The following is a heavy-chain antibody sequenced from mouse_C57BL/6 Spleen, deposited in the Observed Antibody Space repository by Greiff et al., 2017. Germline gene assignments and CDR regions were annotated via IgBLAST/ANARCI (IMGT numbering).Heavy chain of an antibody. CDR2: ISYDGSN. J-gene: IGHJ2*01. CDR3: AREKGRGGGYYFDY. D-gene: IGHD1-1*02. CDR1: GYSITSGYY. V-gene: IGHV3-6*01. Sequence: VQLKESGPGLVKPSQSLSLTCSVTGYSITSGYYWNWIRQFPGNKLEWMGYISYDGSNNYNPSLKNRISITRDTSKNQFFLKLNSVTTEDTATYYWAREKGRGGGYYFDYWGQGTTLTVSS.